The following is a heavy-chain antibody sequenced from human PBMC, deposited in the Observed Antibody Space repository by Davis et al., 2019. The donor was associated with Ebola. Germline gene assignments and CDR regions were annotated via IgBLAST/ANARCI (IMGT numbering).Heavy chain of an antibody. J-gene: IGHJ2*01. Sequence: GGSLRLSCAASGFTFSSYAMSWVRQAPGKGLEWVSSVSGSGGSTYYADSVRGRFSISRDNSKNTLFLQMNSLRAEDTAVYYCARGAMAPILFWYFDLWGRGTLVTVS. D-gene: IGHD5-24*01. CDR1: GFTFSSYA. CDR2: VSGSGGST. V-gene: IGHV3-23*01. CDR3: ARGAMAPILFWYFDL.